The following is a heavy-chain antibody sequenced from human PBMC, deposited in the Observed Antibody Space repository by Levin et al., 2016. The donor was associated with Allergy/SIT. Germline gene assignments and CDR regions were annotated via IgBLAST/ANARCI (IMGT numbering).Heavy chain of an antibody. Sequence: SETLSLTCTVSGGSVSSGSYYWSWIRQPPGKGLEWIGYIYYSGSTNYNPSLKSRVTISVDTSKNQFSLKLSSVTAADTAVYYCTRGKGDRYYFDYWGQGTLVTVSS. CDR2: IYYSGST. J-gene: IGHJ4*02. CDR3: TRGKGDRYYFDY. CDR1: GGSVSSGSYY. V-gene: IGHV4-61*01. D-gene: IGHD3-16*01.